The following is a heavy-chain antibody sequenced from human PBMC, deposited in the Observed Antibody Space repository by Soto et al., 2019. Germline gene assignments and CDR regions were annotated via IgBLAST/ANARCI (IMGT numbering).Heavy chain of an antibody. V-gene: IGHV1-69*12. D-gene: IGHD6-13*01. Sequence: QVQLVQSGAEVKKPGSSVKVSCKASGGTFSSYAISWVRQAPGQGLEWMGGIIPIFGTANYAQKFQGRVTITADESTSTAYMELSSLRSEDTAVYYCARELAGYSSSGREYSFDYWGQGTLVTVSS. CDR1: GGTFSSYA. CDR3: ARELAGYSSSGREYSFDY. CDR2: IIPIFGTA. J-gene: IGHJ4*02.